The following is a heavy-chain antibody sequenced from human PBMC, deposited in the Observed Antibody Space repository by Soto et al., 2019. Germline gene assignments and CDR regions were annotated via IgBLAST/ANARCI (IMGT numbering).Heavy chain of an antibody. CDR3: VTPSWNY. Sequence: EVQLLESGGGLVQPGGSLRLSCVVSGLTFIRAELSWVRQPPGKGLEWVSASGGCDLSTHYVDSVNGRFTISGDSSKNKLYLQMNSLSAEDTAVYYCVTPSWNYWGQGTLVTVSS. V-gene: IGHV3-23*01. CDR2: SGGCDLST. D-gene: IGHD1-1*01. J-gene: IGHJ4*02. CDR1: GLTFIRAE.